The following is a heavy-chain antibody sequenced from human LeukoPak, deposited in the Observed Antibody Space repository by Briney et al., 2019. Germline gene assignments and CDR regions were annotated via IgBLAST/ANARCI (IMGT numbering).Heavy chain of an antibody. Sequence: GGSLRLSSAAPGFTFRGSRTSWVREAPGKGQGWLSNIKQDGSEKYYVDSVKGRFTISRDNAKKSLYLQMNSLRAEDTAVYYCARGSGSYKDWGQGTLVTVSS. CDR2: IKQDGSEK. J-gene: IGHJ4*02. D-gene: IGHD1-26*01. V-gene: IGHV3-7*04. CDR1: GFTFRGSR. CDR3: ARGSGSYKD.